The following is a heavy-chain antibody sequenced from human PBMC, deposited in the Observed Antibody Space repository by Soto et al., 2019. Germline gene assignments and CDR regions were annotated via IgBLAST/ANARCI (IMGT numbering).Heavy chain of an antibody. CDR3: AITYCRDNSCPRDFDF. CDR2: FIPILDMA. D-gene: IGHD2-21*01. J-gene: IGHJ4*02. V-gene: IGHV1-69*02. Sequence: QVQVVQSGAEVKKPESSVKVSCKPYGGTFNTYTVNWVRLAPGHGLEWMGRFIPILDMANYAQKFQARVTITADRSTFRAYMELNSLTSDDTAVYYCAITYCRDNSCPRDFDFWGPGTRVTVSS. CDR1: GGTFNTYT.